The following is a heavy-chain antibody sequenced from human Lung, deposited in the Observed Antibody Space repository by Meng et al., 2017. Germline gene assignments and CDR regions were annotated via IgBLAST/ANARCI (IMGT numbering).Heavy chain of an antibody. CDR2: INHSGST. J-gene: IGHJ4*02. D-gene: IGHD4-11*01. CDR1: GGFFSNFY. CDR3: VRGPTTMAHDFHY. V-gene: IGHV4-34*01. Sequence: VQLHEWGAGLLKRPGTLPLTWVVSGGFFSNFYGGGIRKPPGKELEWIGEINHSGSTTYNPSLESRATRPVDTSQNNLSLKLSSVTAADSAVYYCVRGPTTMAHDFHYWGQGTLVTVSS.